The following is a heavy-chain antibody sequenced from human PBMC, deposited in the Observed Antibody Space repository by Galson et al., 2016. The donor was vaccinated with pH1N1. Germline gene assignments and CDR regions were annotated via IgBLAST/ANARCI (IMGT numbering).Heavy chain of an antibody. CDR1: GHTFTSNA. V-gene: IGHV7-4-1*04. CDR3: ARSYCSSTSCYGGSYYYYGMDV. J-gene: IGHJ6*02. Sequence: SVKVSCKASGHTFTSNAMNWVRQAPGQGLEWMGWINTNTGNPTYAQGFTGRFVFSLDTSVSMAYLQISSLKAEDTAVYYCARSYCSSTSCYGGSYYYYGMDVWGQGTTVTVSS. D-gene: IGHD2-2*01. CDR2: INTNTGNP.